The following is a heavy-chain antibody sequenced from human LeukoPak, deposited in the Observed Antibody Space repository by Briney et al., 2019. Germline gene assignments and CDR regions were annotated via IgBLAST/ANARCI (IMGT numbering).Heavy chain of an antibody. CDR3: ARDRRSLSIVTTGGSDGFDI. Sequence: GGSLRLSCAASGFIFSSYWMAWVRQAPGKGLEWVANIKQDGSEEYYVDSVKGRFTISRDNAKNSLYLQMNSLRAEDTAVYYCARDRRSLSIVTTGGSDGFDIWGQGTMVTVSS. CDR2: IKQDGSEE. J-gene: IGHJ3*02. CDR1: GFIFSSYW. D-gene: IGHD1-1*01. V-gene: IGHV3-7*01.